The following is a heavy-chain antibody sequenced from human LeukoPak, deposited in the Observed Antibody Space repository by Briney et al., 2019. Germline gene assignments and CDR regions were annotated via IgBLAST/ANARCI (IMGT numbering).Heavy chain of an antibody. V-gene: IGHV3-33*01. J-gene: IGHJ4*02. CDR3: AREYPPRYYYDSSGYLDY. D-gene: IGHD3-22*01. CDR1: GFTFSSYG. CDR2: IWYEGSNK. Sequence: GRSLRLSCAASGFTFSSYGMHWVRQAPGKGLEWVAGIWYEGSNKYYADSVKGRFTISRDNSKNTLYLRMNSLRAEDTAVYYCAREYPPRYYYDSSGYLDYWGQGTLVTVSS.